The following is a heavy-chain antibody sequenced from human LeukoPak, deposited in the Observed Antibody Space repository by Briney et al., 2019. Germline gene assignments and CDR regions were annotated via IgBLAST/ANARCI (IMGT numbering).Heavy chain of an antibody. Sequence: SETLSLTCTVSGGSITSYYWSWIRQPAGKGLEWIGRIFPSGSTNYNLSLKSRVTMSVDTSKNQISLKLSSVTAADTAVYYCARDMMAIIGYYYLMDVWGQGTTVTVSS. CDR3: ARDMMAIIGYYYLMDV. D-gene: IGHD3-16*01. V-gene: IGHV4-4*07. CDR2: IFPSGST. CDR1: GGSITSYY. J-gene: IGHJ6*02.